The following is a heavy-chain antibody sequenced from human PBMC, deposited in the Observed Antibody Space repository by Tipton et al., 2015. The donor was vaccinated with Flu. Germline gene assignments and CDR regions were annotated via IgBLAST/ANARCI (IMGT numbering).Heavy chain of an antibody. V-gene: IGHV4-38-2*02. CDR3: ARERRSGWPFYDAFDL. Sequence: TLSLTCSVSGDSIASDYYWAWVRQPPGKGLEWIGNVHRKGSTYYSPSLRSRVTIAVDRSKNQVSLRLSSVTAADTAVYYCARERRSGWPFYDAFDLWGQGTMVTVSS. CDR2: VHRKGST. J-gene: IGHJ3*01. CDR1: GDSIASDYY. D-gene: IGHD6-19*01.